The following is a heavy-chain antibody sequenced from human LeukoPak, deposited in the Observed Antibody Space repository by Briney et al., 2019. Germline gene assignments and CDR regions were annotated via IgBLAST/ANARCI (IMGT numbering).Heavy chain of an antibody. CDR3: AKEDVGRLYGGYADSYDM. J-gene: IGHJ3*02. CDR2: ISYDGSN. D-gene: IGHD4-17*01. V-gene: IGHV3-30*18. Sequence: PGRSLRLSCAASGFTFSRYGMHWVRQAPGKGLEWVGVISYDGSNKYGESVKGRFTISRDNSKNTVYLQMNSLRAEDTAVYYCAKEDVGRLYGGYADSYDMWGQGTMVTVSS. CDR1: GFTFSRYG.